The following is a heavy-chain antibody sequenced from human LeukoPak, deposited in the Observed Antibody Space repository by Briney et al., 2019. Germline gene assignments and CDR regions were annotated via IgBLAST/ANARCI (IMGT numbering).Heavy chain of an antibody. CDR2: IIPIFGTA. J-gene: IGHJ4*02. D-gene: IGHD1-14*01. CDR1: GGTFSSYA. CDR3: ARVRPFAEAFDY. Sequence: GASVKVSCKASGGTFSSYAISWVRQAPGQGREWMGRIIPIFGTANYAQKFKGRVTITTDESTSTAYMELSSLRSEDTAVYYCARVRPFAEAFDYWGQGTLVTVSS. V-gene: IGHV1-69*05.